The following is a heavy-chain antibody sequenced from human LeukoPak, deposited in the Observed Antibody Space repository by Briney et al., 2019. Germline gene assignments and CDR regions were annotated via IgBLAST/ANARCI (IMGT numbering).Heavy chain of an antibody. Sequence: GGSLRLSCAASGFTFSSYSMNWVRQAPGKGLEWVSSISSSSSYIYYADSVKGRFTISRDNAKNSLYLQMNSLRAEDTAVYYCAVVRGLIDPFDYWGQGTLVTVSS. D-gene: IGHD3-10*01. CDR2: ISSSSSYI. CDR1: GFTFSSYS. J-gene: IGHJ4*02. CDR3: AVVRGLIDPFDY. V-gene: IGHV3-21*04.